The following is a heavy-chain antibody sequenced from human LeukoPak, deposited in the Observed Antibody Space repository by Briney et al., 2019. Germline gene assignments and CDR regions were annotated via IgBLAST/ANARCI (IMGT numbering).Heavy chain of an antibody. V-gene: IGHV4-59*01. D-gene: IGHD3-10*01. Sequence: PSETLSLTCAVSGGSISSNYWSWIRQPPGKGLEWIGYSGSTNYNPSLRSRVTISVDSSKNQFSLKLSSVTAADTAVYYCARGSGQWGFDSWGQGTLVTVSS. CDR2: SGST. CDR3: ARGSGQWGFDS. J-gene: IGHJ4*02. CDR1: GGSISSNY.